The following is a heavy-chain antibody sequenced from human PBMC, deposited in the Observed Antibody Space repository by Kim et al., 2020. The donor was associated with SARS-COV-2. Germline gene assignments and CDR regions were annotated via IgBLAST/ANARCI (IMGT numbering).Heavy chain of an antibody. CDR2: T. D-gene: IGHD1-26*01. CDR3: ARDRAVGATDY. J-gene: IGHJ4*02. V-gene: IGHV1-18*01. Sequence: TTNAQKLQGRVTRTTDTSTSTVYMEMRSLRSEDTAVYYCARDRAVGATDYWGQGTLVTVSS.